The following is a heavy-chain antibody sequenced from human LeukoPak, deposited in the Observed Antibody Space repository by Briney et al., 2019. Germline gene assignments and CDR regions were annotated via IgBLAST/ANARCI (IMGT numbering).Heavy chain of an antibody. V-gene: IGHV3-43*01. CDR2: ISWDGGNR. D-gene: IGHD6-13*01. CDR1: GFTFDDYS. Sequence: PGGSLRLSCAASGFTFDDYSMHWVRQAPGKGLEWVSLISWDGGNREYADSVKGRFTISRDNSRNSLFLQMNSLTTKDTAFYYCAKDYSSSGPFDYWGQGTLVTVSS. CDR3: AKDYSSSGPFDY. J-gene: IGHJ4*02.